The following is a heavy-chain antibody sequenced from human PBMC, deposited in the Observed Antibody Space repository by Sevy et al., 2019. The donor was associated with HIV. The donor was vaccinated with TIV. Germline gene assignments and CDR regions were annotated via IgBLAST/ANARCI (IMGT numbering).Heavy chain of an antibody. CDR3: TRVGGLTDYGMDV. J-gene: IGHJ6*02. CDR2: IYYNVRI. D-gene: IGHD1-26*01. Sequence: ETLSLTCTVSGGSVSSDTYYWTWLRQPPGKGLEFIGYIYYNVRINYNPSLKSRVTISVDTSKNQFSLKVTSVTAADTAVYYCTRVGGLTDYGMDVWGQGTTVTVSS. V-gene: IGHV4-61*01. CDR1: GGSVSSDTYY.